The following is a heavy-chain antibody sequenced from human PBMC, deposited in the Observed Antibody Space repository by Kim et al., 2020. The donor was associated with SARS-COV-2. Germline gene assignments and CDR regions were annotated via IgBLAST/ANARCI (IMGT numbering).Heavy chain of an antibody. CDR3: ARGLYSSSPSYYYGMDV. CDR1: GYSFTSYW. D-gene: IGHD6-6*01. V-gene: IGHV5-10-1*01. Sequence: GESLKISCKGSGYSFTSYWISWVRQMPGKGLEWMGRIDPSDSYTNYSPSFQGHVTIPADKSISTAYLQWSSLKASDTAMYYCARGLYSSSPSYYYGMDVWGQGTTVTVSS. CDR2: IDPSDSYT. J-gene: IGHJ6*02.